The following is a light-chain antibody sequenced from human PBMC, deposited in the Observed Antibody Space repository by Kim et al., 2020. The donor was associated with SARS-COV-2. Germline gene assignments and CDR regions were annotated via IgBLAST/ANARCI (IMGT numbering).Light chain of an antibody. Sequence: NFMLTQPHSVSESPGKTVTISCTRSSGSIATNYVQWYQQRPGSAPTTVMYEDNHRPPGVPDRFSGSIDSSSNSASLTISGLTTEDEADYYCQSYDGRVWVFGGGTQLTVL. J-gene: IGLJ3*02. V-gene: IGLV6-57*03. CDR2: EDN. CDR1: SGSIATNY. CDR3: QSYDGRVWV.